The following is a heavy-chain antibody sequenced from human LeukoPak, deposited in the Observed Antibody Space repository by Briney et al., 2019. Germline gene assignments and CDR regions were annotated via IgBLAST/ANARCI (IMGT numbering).Heavy chain of an antibody. CDR3: AKGVAAAALDYFDY. Sequence: PGGTLRLSCVASGFTFSTYGMSWVRQAPGKGLEWVSAISGSGGSTYYADSVKGRFTISRDNSKNTLYLQMNSLRAEDTAVYYCAKGVAAAALDYFDYWGQGTLVTVSS. D-gene: IGHD6-13*01. V-gene: IGHV3-23*01. J-gene: IGHJ4*02. CDR1: GFTFSTYG. CDR2: ISGSGGST.